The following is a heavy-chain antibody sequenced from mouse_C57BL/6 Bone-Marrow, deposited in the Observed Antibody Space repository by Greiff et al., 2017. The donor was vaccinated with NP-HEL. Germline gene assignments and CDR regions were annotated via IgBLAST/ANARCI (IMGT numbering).Heavy chain of an antibody. CDR1: GYTFTSYG. Sequence: VKLVESGAELARPGASVKLSCKASGYTFTSYGISWVKQRTGQGLEWIGEIYPRSGNTYYNEKFKGKATLTADKSSSTAYMELRSLTSEDSAVYFCARGYYGSSFSYWYFDVWGTGTTVTVSS. CDR2: IYPRSGNT. J-gene: IGHJ1*03. CDR3: ARGYYGSSFSYWYFDV. D-gene: IGHD1-1*01. V-gene: IGHV1-81*01.